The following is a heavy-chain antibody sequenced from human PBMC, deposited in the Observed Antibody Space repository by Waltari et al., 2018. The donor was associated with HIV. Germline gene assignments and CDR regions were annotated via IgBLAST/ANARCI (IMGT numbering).Heavy chain of an antibody. J-gene: IGHJ3*02. Sequence: EVQLVESGGGLVKPGGSLRLSCATSGFTFRSSSMNWVRQATGKGLEWVSSISGSPSYIYYADSVKGRFTISRDNAKNSLYLQMNSLRAEDTAVYYCARDPGGNYDSFAFDIWGQGTMVTVSS. D-gene: IGHD3-22*01. CDR1: GFTFRSSS. CDR3: ARDPGGNYDSFAFDI. CDR2: ISGSPSYI. V-gene: IGHV3-21*01.